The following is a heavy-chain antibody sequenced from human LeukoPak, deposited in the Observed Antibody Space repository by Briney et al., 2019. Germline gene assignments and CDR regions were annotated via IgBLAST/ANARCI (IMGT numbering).Heavy chain of an antibody. J-gene: IGHJ4*02. V-gene: IGHV1-46*01. CDR2: IYPRDGST. Sequence: GASVKVSCKASGYTFTSNYIHWVRQAPGQGLEWMGMIYPRDGSTSYAQKFQGRVTVTRDTSTSTVHMELSGLRSEDTAVYYCAKDSPDKYSSGWYAYWGQGTLVTVSS. D-gene: IGHD6-19*01. CDR1: GYTFTSNY. CDR3: AKDSPDKYSSGWYAY.